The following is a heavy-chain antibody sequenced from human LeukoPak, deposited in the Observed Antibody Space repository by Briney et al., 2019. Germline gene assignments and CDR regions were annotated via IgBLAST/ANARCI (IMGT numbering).Heavy chain of an antibody. V-gene: IGHV1-2*04. CDR3: ARGNGQVDY. Sequence: VKVSCNASGYTFTGYYMHWVRQAPEQGLEWMGWINPNSGGRNYAQKFQGWVTMSRDTSINTAYMELSRLRFDDTAVYYCARGNGQVDYWGQGTMVTVSS. J-gene: IGHJ4*02. CDR1: GYTFTGYY. CDR2: INPNSGGR. D-gene: IGHD1-1*01.